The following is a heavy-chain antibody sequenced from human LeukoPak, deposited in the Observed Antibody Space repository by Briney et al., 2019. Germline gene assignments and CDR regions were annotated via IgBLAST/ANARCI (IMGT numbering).Heavy chain of an antibody. CDR2: IKSISDGGTA. Sequence: GGSLRLSCAASGFTFSSYSMDWVRQAPGKGLEWVGHIKSISDGGTADYAAPVKGRFTIPRDDSTKTLYLQMNSLETEDTAVYYCTTGNMWYGELLFFASWGQGTLVTVSS. D-gene: IGHD3-10*01. CDR3: TTGNMWYGELLFFAS. V-gene: IGHV3-15*01. J-gene: IGHJ4*02. CDR1: GFTFSSYS.